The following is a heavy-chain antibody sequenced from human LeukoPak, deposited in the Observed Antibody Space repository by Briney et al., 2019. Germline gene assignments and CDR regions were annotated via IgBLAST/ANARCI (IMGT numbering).Heavy chain of an antibody. CDR1: GGSMSSSSYY. D-gene: IGHD5-12*01. J-gene: IGHJ4*02. CDR3: AREGSGHVEYYFDY. V-gene: IGHV4-39*07. Sequence: PSETLSLTCTVSGGSMSSSSYYWGWIRQPPGKGLEWIESIYYSGSTYYNPSLKGRVTISVDTSKNQFSLKLSSVTAADTAVYYCAREGSGHVEYYFDYWGQGTLVTVSS. CDR2: IYYSGST.